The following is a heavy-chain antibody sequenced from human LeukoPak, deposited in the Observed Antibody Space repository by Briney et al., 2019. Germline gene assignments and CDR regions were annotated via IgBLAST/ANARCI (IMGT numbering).Heavy chain of an antibody. CDR3: ARASLRWCGECHFDY. V-gene: IGHV3-7*01. J-gene: IGHJ4*02. D-gene: IGHD3-10*01. CDR1: GFTFSSYW. Sequence: GGSLRLSCAASGFTFSSYWMSWVRQAPGKGLEWVANIKQDGSEKYYVDSVKGRFTISRDNAKNSLYLQMNSLRAEDTAVYYCARASLRWCGECHFDYWGQRTLVTVSS. CDR2: IKQDGSEK.